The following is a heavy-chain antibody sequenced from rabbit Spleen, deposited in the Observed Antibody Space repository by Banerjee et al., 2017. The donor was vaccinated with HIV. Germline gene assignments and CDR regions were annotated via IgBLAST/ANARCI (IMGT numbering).Heavy chain of an antibody. Sequence: QEQLVESGGGLVQPGGSLKLSCKASGVSFSSSSYMCWDRQAPGKGLEWIACIDSGSSGFTYFATWAKGRFTCSKTSSTTVTLQMTRLTAADTATYFCARDTSSSFSSYGMDLWGPGTLVTV. CDR1: GVSFSSSSY. J-gene: IGHJ6*01. CDR3: ARDTSSSFSSYGMDL. CDR2: IDSGSSGFT. V-gene: IGHV1S45*01. D-gene: IGHD1-1*01.